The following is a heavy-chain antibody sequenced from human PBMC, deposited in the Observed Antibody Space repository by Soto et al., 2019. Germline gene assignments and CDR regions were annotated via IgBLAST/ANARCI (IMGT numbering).Heavy chain of an antibody. J-gene: IGHJ3*02. CDR3: ARDRHSYDSSAYFFPFGAAAFDI. Sequence: PGGSLRLSCAASGFTFSSYSMNWVRQAPGKGLEWVSYISSSSTIYYADSVKGRFTISRDNAKNSLYLQMNSLRAEDTAVYYCARDRHSYDSSAYFFPFGAAAFDILGQGTMITVSS. D-gene: IGHD3-22*01. CDR1: GFTFSSYS. CDR2: ISSSSTI. V-gene: IGHV3-48*01.